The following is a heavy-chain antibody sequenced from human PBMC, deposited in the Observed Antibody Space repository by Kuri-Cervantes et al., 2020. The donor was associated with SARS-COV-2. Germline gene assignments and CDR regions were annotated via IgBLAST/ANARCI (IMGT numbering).Heavy chain of an antibody. CDR3: AREKYYYDSSGLGGGEDYYYGMDV. CDR2: ISSSSSYI. D-gene: IGHD3-22*01. CDR1: GFTFSSYA. V-gene: IGHV3-21*01. Sequence: ETLSLTCAASGFTFSSYAMNWVRQAPGKGLEWVSSISSSSSYIYYADSVKGRFTISRDNAKNSLYLQMNSLRAEGTAVYYCAREKYYYDSSGLGGGEDYYYGMDVWGQGTTVTVSS. J-gene: IGHJ6*02.